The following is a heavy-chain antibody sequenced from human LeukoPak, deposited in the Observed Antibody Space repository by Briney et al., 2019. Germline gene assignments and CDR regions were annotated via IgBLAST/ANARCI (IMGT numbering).Heavy chain of an antibody. CDR3: ARSPLGIAPFDY. CDR2: IIPIFGTA. V-gene: IGHV1-69*01. CDR1: GGTFSSYA. J-gene: IGHJ4*02. Sequence: SVKVSCKASGGTFSSYAISWVRQAPGQGLEWMGGIIPIFGTANYAQKFQGRVTITADESTSTAYMELSSLRSENTAVYYCARSPLGIAPFDYWGQGTLVTVSS. D-gene: IGHD7-27*01.